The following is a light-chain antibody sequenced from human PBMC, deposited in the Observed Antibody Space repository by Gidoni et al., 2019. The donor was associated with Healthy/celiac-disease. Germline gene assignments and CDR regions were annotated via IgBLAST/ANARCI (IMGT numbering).Light chain of an antibody. Sequence: DIVMTQSPDSLAVSLGERATINCKSSQSVLYSSNNKNYLAWYQQKPGQPPKLLIYWASTRESGVPDRLSGSGSGTDFTLTISSLQAEDGAVYYCQQYYSTPITFGQGTRLEIK. CDR3: QQYYSTPIT. CDR1: QSVLYSSNNKNY. V-gene: IGKV4-1*01. CDR2: WAS. J-gene: IGKJ5*01.